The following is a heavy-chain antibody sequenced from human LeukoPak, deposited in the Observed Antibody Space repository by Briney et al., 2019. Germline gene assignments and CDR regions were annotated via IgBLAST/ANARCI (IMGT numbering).Heavy chain of an antibody. CDR3: AARRLTVTTEIDY. CDR1: GFTFSSSA. V-gene: IGHV3-30*02. CDR2: IHYDGNNK. J-gene: IGHJ4*02. D-gene: IGHD4-17*01. Sequence: GGSLRLSCAASGFTFSSSAMHWVRPAPGKGLDWVAFIHYDGNNKYYADSVKGRFTISRDNSKNTLYLQMSSLRAEDTAVYYCAARRLTVTTEIDYWGQGTLVTVSS.